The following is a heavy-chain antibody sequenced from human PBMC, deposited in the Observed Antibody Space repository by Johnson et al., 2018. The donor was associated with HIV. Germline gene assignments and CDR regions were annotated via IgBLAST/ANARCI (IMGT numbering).Heavy chain of an antibody. CDR1: GFTFSNYG. CDR2: ILFDGSKK. Sequence: QMMLVESGGGVVQPGRSLRLSCAASGFTFSNYGMHWVRQAPGKGLAWVAFILFDGSKKYYTDSVRGRFAISKDTSKNTLYLQMNSLRAEDTAVYYCAREGGIRGPSPVDAFDIWGQGTMVTVSS. D-gene: IGHD3-16*01. V-gene: IGHV3-30*02. CDR3: AREGGIRGPSPVDAFDI. J-gene: IGHJ3*02.